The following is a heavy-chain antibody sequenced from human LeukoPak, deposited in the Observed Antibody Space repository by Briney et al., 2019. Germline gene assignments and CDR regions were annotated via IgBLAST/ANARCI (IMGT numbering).Heavy chain of an antibody. J-gene: IGHJ3*02. CDR2: IHADSGNT. Sequence: GASVKVSCKPSGYTFTTCAVHWVRHSPGQRLEWMGWIHADSGNTKYSQKLQGRVAIARDTSASTIYMELTSLRIEDTAGYFCTIGLAGDWDAFDIWGRGTMVTVSS. V-gene: IGHV1-3*01. CDR1: GYTFTTCA. D-gene: IGHD6-19*01. CDR3: TIGLAGDWDAFDI.